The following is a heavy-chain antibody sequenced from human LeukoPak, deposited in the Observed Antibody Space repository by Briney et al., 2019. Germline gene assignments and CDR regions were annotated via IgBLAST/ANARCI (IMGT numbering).Heavy chain of an antibody. CDR2: IYTSGST. Sequence: KPSETLSLTCAVYGGSFSGYYWSWIRQPAGKGLQWIGRIYTSGSTDYNSSLKSRVTISVDTSKNQFSLNLSSVTAADTAVYYCARARSIFEVARGAFDIWGQGTMVTVSS. D-gene: IGHD3-3*01. V-gene: IGHV4-59*10. CDR3: ARARSIFEVARGAFDI. J-gene: IGHJ3*02. CDR1: GGSFSGYY.